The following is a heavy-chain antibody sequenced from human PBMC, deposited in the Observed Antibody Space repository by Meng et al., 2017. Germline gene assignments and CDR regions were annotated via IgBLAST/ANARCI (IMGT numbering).Heavy chain of an antibody. V-gene: IGHV3-33*01. CDR3: ARSDYDILTGYYSGVGY. CDR2: IWYDGSNK. CDR1: GFTFSSYG. D-gene: IGHD3-9*01. J-gene: IGHJ4*02. Sequence: GESLKISCAASGFTFSSYGMHWVRQAPGKGLEWVAVIWYDGSNKYYADSVKGRFTISRDNSKITLYLQMNSLRAEDTAVYYCARSDYDILTGYYSGVGYWGQGTLVTVSS.